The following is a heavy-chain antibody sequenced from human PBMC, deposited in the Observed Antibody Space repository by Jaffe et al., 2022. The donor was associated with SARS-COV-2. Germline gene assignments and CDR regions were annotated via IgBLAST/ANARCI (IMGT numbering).Heavy chain of an antibody. D-gene: IGHD6-25*01. CDR1: GFIFSDYA. CDR2: IGPDGDNT. V-gene: IGHV3-23*01. Sequence: EVQLLESGGNLVQPGESLRLSCAASGFIFSDYAMSWVRQAPGKGLEWVSYIGPDGDNTKYADLAKGRFTISRDNSKNTLYLEMNSLRAEDTAVYYCAKGPGSGRKTINAWGQGTLVTVSS. J-gene: IGHJ5*02. CDR3: AKGPGSGRKTINA.